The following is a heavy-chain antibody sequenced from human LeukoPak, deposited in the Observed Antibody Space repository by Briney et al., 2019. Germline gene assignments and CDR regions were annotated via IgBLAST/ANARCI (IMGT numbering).Heavy chain of an antibody. CDR2: IFYSGST. V-gene: IGHV4-39*07. J-gene: IGHJ6*03. CDR1: GGSISTSNYY. D-gene: IGHD2-2*01. CDR3: ARVAVPAPTYYYYMDV. Sequence: PSETLSLTCTVSGGSISTSNYYWGWIRQPPGKGLEWIGNIFYSGSTYYSPSLRSRVTISLDTSRNQFSLKLNSVTAADTAVYYCARVAVPAPTYYYYMDVWGEGTTVTVSS.